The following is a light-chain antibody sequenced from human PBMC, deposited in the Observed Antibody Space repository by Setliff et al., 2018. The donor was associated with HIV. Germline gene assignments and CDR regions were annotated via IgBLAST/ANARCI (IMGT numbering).Light chain of an antibody. Sequence: DIQLTQSPSFLSASVGDRVTITCRASQGISSSLAWYQQKPGRAPKLLIYFVSALQSGVPSRFSGSGSGTEFTLTISSLQPEDFATYFCQHLNSYPPTFG. V-gene: IGKV1-9*01. CDR3: QHLNSYPPT. CDR2: FVS. CDR1: QGISSS. J-gene: IGKJ3*01.